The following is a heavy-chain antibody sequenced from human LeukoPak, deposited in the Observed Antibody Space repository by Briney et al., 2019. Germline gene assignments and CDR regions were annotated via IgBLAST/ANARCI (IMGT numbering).Heavy chain of an antibody. D-gene: IGHD3-16*01. V-gene: IGHV4-38-2*01. CDR3: ASPRGTYIDN. CDR1: GYFISSGYF. CDR2: IFHSGNT. Sequence: SETLTLTCAVSGYFISSGYFWGWIRQSPRKGLEWIGSIFHSGNTYYHSSLKIRVTLSVATSKNEFSLRLTSVTAEDTAMYYCASPRGTYIDNWGQGTLVTVSS. J-gene: IGHJ4*02.